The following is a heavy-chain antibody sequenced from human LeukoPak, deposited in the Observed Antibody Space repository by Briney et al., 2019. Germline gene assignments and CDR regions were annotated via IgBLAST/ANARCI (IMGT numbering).Heavy chain of an antibody. CDR3: ARRTTYLGWRPSESPSCFDY. D-gene: IGHD2-21*02. CDR2: IYHSGST. V-gene: IGHV4-38-2*02. CDR1: GFSISTGYY. Sequence: PSETLSLTCTVSGFSISTGYYWGWIRQPPGKGLEWIGSIYHSGSTYYNPSLKSRVTISVDTSKNQFSLKLRYVTAADTAVYYCARRTTYLGWRPSESPSCFDYWGQGTLVAVSS. J-gene: IGHJ4*02.